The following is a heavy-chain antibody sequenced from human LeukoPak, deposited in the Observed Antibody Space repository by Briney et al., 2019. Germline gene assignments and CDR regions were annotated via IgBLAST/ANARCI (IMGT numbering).Heavy chain of an antibody. Sequence: SETLSLTRTVSGGSISTYYWNWIRQPPGKGLEWIGYIYHSGSTQYNPSLQSRLTISVDPSKNQFSLNLNSVTAADTAVYYCARGGAVGLRFQNWGQGTLVTVSS. CDR3: ARGGAVGLRFQN. D-gene: IGHD6-13*01. J-gene: IGHJ1*01. CDR1: GGSISTYY. CDR2: IYHSGST. V-gene: IGHV4-59*01.